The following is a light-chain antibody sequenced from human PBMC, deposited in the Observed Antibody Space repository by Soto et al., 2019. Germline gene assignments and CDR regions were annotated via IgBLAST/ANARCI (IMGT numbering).Light chain of an antibody. J-gene: IGLJ1*01. CDR2: SNY. V-gene: IGLV1-44*01. Sequence: SVMTQQPSASGILGQRVTISCSGSSSNIESNTVTWYQQLPGTAPKLVIYSNYDRPSGVPDRFSGSTSGTSASLVIRGLQSEDEADYYCAAWDDILNGYVFGGGTKVTVL. CDR1: SSNIESNT. CDR3: AAWDDILNGYV.